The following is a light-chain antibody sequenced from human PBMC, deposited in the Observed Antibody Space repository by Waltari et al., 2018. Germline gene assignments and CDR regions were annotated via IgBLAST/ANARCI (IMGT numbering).Light chain of an antibody. CDR3: MQGTHWPYT. J-gene: IGKJ2*01. CDR2: RVS. CDR1: QSLVHSDGNTH. V-gene: IGKV2-30*02. Sequence: DVVMPQSPLSLPVTPGQAASIPCKSRQSLVHSDGNTHLNWFQQRPGQSPRRLIYRVSNRDSGVPDRFSGSGSGTDFTLKISRVEAEDVGVYYCMQGTHWPYTFGQGTKLDIK.